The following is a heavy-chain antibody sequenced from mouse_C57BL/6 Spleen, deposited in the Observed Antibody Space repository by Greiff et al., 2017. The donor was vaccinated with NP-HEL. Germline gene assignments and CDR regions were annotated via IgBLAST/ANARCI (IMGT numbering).Heavy chain of an antibody. CDR2: IYPRSGNT. Sequence: QVQLQQSGAELARPGASVKLSCKASGYTFTSYGISWVKQRTGQGLEWIGEIYPRSGNTYYNEKFKGKATLTADKSSSTAYMELRSLTSEDSAVDFCARHWDELAMDYWGQGTSVTVSS. CDR3: ARHWDELAMDY. V-gene: IGHV1-81*01. D-gene: IGHD4-1*01. J-gene: IGHJ4*01. CDR1: GYTFTSYG.